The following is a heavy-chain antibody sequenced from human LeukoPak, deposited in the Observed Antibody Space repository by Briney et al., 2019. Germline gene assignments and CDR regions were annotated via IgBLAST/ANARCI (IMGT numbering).Heavy chain of an antibody. D-gene: IGHD1-7*01. J-gene: IGHJ4*02. Sequence: GGSLRLSCAASGFTVITNDMTWVRQAPGKGLEWVSVLYSDGDTKYADSVQGRFTISRDNSKNTLYLEMNSLSPDDTAVYYCARGVELLAANTLAYWGQGTLVTVSS. CDR2: LYSDGDT. CDR3: ARGVELLAANTLAY. V-gene: IGHV3-53*01. CDR1: GFTVITND.